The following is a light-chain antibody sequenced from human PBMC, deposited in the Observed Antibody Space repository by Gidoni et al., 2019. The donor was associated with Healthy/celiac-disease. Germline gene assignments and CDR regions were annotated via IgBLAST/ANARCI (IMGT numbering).Light chain of an antibody. V-gene: IGKV3-11*01. CDR1: QSVSSY. J-gene: IGKJ2*01. Sequence: EIVLTQSPATLSLSPGERATLSCRASQSVSSYLAWYQQKPGQAPRLLIYDASNRATGIPARFSGSGSGTDFTLTISSLEPEDFAVYYCQQRSNWRYTFXQXTKLEIK. CDR2: DAS. CDR3: QQRSNWRYT.